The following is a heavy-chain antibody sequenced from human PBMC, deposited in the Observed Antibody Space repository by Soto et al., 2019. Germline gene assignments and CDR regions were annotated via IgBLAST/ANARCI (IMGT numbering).Heavy chain of an antibody. D-gene: IGHD2-15*01. CDR1: GFTFSSYS. Sequence: GGSLRLSCAVSGFTFSSYSMHWVRQDPDMGLEWVAFISFAGNNKYYADSVKGRFTISRDNSNNMLYLEMTSLRPDDTAVYYCARDRQKALVVVAATGGFDYWGQGTPVTVSS. V-gene: IGHV3-30*04. CDR3: ARDRQKALVVVAATGGFDY. J-gene: IGHJ4*02. CDR2: ISFAGNNK.